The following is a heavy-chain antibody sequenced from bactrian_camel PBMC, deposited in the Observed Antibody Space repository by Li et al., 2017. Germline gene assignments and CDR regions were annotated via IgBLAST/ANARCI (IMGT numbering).Heavy chain of an antibody. J-gene: IGHJ4*01. Sequence: VQLVESGGGSVQAGGSLRLSCEVSGYTYSRYCMGWFRGELRDEIATIDSEGSITYADSVKGRFTISKDDAKRTLYLQMNSLKPEDTAMYYCVKSYAFEPAVGQGTQVTVS. CDR1: GYTYSRYC. V-gene: IGHV3S24*01. D-gene: IGHD3*01. CDR2: IDSEGSI.